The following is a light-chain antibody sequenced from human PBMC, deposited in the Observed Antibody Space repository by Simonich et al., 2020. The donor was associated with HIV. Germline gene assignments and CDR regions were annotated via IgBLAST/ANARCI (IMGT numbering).Light chain of an antibody. V-gene: IGLV2-11*01. Sequence: QSALTQPRLVSGSPGQSVTISCTGTSSDIGSYNYVSWYRQQPGKAPKLIISDVTTRPSGVPARFSGSKSGNTASLTISGLQSEDEADYYCCSYAGSSTWVFGGGTKLTVL. J-gene: IGLJ2*01. CDR2: DVT. CDR1: SSDIGSYNY. CDR3: CSYAGSSTWV.